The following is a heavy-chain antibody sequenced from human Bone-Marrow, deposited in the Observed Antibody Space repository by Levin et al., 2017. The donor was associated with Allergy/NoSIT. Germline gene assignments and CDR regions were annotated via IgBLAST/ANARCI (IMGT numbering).Heavy chain of an antibody. Sequence: GGSLRLSFSSSSFLFSPPSLLFFLPSPLQGLAWVALIYSGGAIYYADSVKGRFTVYRDNSKNTLFLQLSSLRVEDTAVYYCAGHTEGDCWGQGAQVTVSS. D-gene: IGHD4-11*01. CDR1: SFLFSPPS. V-gene: IGHV3-66*04. J-gene: IGHJ4*02. CDR3: AGHTEGDC. CDR2: IYSGGAI.